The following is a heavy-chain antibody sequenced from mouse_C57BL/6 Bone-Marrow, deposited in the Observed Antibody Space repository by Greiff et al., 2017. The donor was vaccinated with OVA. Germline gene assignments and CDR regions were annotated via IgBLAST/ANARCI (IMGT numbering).Heavy chain of an antibody. J-gene: IGHJ1*03. V-gene: IGHV2-6-1*01. CDR2: IWSDGST. CDR3: ARHSLYYGSSYGYCDV. D-gene: IGHD1-1*01. Sequence: VKLMESGPGLVAPSQSLSITCTVSGFSLTSYGVHWVRQPPGKGLEWLVVIWSDGSTTYNSALKSRLSISKDNSKSQVFLKMNSLQTDDTAMYYCARHSLYYGSSYGYCDVWGTGTTVTVST. CDR1: GFSLTSYG.